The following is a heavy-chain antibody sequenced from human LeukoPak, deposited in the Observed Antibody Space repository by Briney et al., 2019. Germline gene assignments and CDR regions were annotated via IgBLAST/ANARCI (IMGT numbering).Heavy chain of an antibody. D-gene: IGHD2-2*02. J-gene: IGHJ6*03. CDR2: IIPIFGTA. V-gene: IGHV1-69*05. CDR3: ARSAGPVVVPAAIGASGYYYYMDV. Sequence: SVKVSCKAPGGTFSSYAISWVRQAPGQGLKWMGGIIPIFGTANYAQKFQGRVTITTDESTSAAYMELSSLRSEDSAVYYCARSAGPVVVPAAIGASGYYYYMDVWDKGTTVTVSS. CDR1: GGTFSSYA.